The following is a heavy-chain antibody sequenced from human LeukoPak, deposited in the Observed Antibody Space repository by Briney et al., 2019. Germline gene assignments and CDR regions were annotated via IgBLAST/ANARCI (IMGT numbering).Heavy chain of an antibody. Sequence: GGSLRPSCAASGFTFSDYYMSWIRQAPGKGLEWVSYISSSSSTIYYADSVKGRFTISRDNAKDSLYLQMNSLRAEDTAVYYCARRYECSGGSCLAFDYWGQGTLVTVSS. CDR3: ARRYECSGGSCLAFDY. CDR2: ISSSSSTI. V-gene: IGHV3-11*04. D-gene: IGHD2-15*01. CDR1: GFTFSDYY. J-gene: IGHJ4*02.